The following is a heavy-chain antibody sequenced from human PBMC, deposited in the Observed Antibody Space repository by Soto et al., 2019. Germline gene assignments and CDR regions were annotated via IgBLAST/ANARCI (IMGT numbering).Heavy chain of an antibody. CDR3: ARLYCISTSCYLGMDV. CDR1: GYTFTICG. CDR2: ISAYNGNT. J-gene: IGHJ6*02. Sequence: ASVKVSCKASGYTFTICGISWVRQAPGQGLEWMGWISAYNGNTNYAQKLQGRVTMTTDTSTSTAYMELRSLRSDDTAVYYCARLYCISTSCYLGMDVWGQGTTVTVSS. D-gene: IGHD2-2*01. V-gene: IGHV1-18*01.